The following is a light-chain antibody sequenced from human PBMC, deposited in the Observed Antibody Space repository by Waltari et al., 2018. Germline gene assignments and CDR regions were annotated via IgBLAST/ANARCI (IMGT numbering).Light chain of an antibody. V-gene: IGKV3-20*01. J-gene: IGKJ1*01. CDR3: QQHGTLPAT. CDR2: RAS. CDR1: QTVGSSS. Sequence: EIVLTQSPGTASLSQGERVTLSCRASQTVGSSSLAWYQPKPGQAPRLVIYRASRRATGIPDRFSGSGSGTDFSLTISRLEPEDFAVYYCQQHGTLPATFGQGTKVEIK.